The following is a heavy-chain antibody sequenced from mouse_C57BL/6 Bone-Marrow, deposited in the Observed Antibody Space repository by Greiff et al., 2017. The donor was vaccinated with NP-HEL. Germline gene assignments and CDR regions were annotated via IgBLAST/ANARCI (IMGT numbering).Heavy chain of an antibody. Sequence: QVQLQQSGAELVKPGASVKMSCKASGYTFTSYWITWVKQRPGQGLEWIGDIYPGSGSTNYNEKFKSKATLTVDTSSSTAYMQLSSLTSEDSAVYYCAREGYYYGSSPFAYWGQGTLVTVSA. CDR2: IYPGSGST. V-gene: IGHV1-55*01. CDR1: GYTFTSYW. J-gene: IGHJ3*01. CDR3: AREGYYYGSSPFAY. D-gene: IGHD1-1*01.